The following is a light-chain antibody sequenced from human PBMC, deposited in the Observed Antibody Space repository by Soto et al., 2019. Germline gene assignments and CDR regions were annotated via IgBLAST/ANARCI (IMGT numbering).Light chain of an antibody. CDR3: QQRSDWPLT. Sequence: EYVLTQSPATLSLSPGERATLSCRASQSVATYLAWYQQKPGQAPRLLMYDASNRTTGIPARFSGSGSGTDFTLTISSLEPEDFAVYYCQQRSDWPLTFGGGTNVELK. CDR1: QSVATY. CDR2: DAS. J-gene: IGKJ4*01. V-gene: IGKV3-11*01.